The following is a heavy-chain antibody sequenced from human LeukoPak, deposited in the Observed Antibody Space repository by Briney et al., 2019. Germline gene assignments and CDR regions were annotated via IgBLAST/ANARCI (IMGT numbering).Heavy chain of an antibody. V-gene: IGHV3-21*01. J-gene: IGHJ4*02. D-gene: IGHD3-9*01. CDR1: GFTFSSYS. CDR3: ARGGYFDWLLPVDY. CDR2: ISSSSSYI. Sequence: GGPLRLSCAASGFTFSSYSMNWVRQAPGKGLEWVSSISSSSSYIYYADSVKGRFTISRDNAKNSLYLQMNSLRAEDTAVYYCARGGYFDWLLPVDYWGQGTLVTVSS.